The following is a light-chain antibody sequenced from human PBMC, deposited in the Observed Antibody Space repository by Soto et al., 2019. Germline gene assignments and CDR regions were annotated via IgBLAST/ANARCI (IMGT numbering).Light chain of an antibody. J-gene: IGLJ1*01. V-gene: IGLV2-14*01. CDR1: SSDVPGYNF. CDR2: HVS. Sequence: QSVLTQPASVSGSPGQSITISCTGSSSDVPGYNFVSWYQQHPGKAPKLMIYHVSNRPSGISNRFSGSKSGNTASLTISGLQAEDEADYYCSSYTSSSTYAFGTGTKVTVL. CDR3: SSYTSSSTYA.